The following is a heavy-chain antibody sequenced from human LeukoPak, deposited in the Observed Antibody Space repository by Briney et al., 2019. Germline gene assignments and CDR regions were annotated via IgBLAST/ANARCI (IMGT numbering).Heavy chain of an antibody. CDR2: IYSGSST. CDR1: GLTVSSNY. CDR3: AMGAIVATIDY. Sequence: GGSLRLSCAASGLTVSSNYMSWVRQAPGKGLEWVSLIYSGSSTYYADSVKGRFTISRDKSKNTLYLQMSSLRVEDTAVYYCAMGAIVATIDYWGQGALVTVSS. V-gene: IGHV3-66*01. D-gene: IGHD5-12*01. J-gene: IGHJ4*02.